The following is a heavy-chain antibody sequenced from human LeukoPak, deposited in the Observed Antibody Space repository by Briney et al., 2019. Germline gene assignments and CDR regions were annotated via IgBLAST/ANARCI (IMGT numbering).Heavy chain of an antibody. Sequence: GASVKVSCKASGYTFTGYYMHWVRQAPGQGLEWMGRINPNSGGTNYAQKFQGRVTMTRDTSISTAYMELSRLRSDDTAVYYCARSSLYGSGGYHDDYWGQGTLVTVSS. CDR3: ARSSLYGSGGYHDDY. V-gene: IGHV1-2*06. CDR1: GYTFTGYY. D-gene: IGHD3-10*01. CDR2: INPNSGGT. J-gene: IGHJ4*02.